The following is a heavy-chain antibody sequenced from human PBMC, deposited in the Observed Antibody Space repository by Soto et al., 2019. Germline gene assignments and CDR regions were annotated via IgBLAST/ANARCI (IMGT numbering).Heavy chain of an antibody. Sequence: GGSLRLSCAASGFTFSSYAMHWVRQAPGKGLEWVAVISYDGSNKYYADSVKGRFTISRDNSKNTLYLQMNSLRAEDTAVYYCARDPFFPEDYWGQGTLVTVSS. V-gene: IGHV3-30-3*01. CDR2: ISYDGSNK. CDR3: ARDPFFPEDY. J-gene: IGHJ4*02. CDR1: GFTFSSYA. D-gene: IGHD3-3*01.